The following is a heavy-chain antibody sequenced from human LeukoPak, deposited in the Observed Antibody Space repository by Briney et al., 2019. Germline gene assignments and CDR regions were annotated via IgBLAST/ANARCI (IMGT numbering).Heavy chain of an antibody. CDR1: GFTFSSYS. J-gene: IGHJ4*02. Sequence: GGSLRLSCAASGFTFSSYSMNWVRQAPGKGLEWVSSISSSSTYIYCADSVKGRFTISRDNAKNSLYLQMNSLRAEDTAVYYCARDSSSTSCYQDWGQGTLVTVSS. V-gene: IGHV3-21*01. D-gene: IGHD2-2*01. CDR2: ISSSSTYI. CDR3: ARDSSSTSCYQD.